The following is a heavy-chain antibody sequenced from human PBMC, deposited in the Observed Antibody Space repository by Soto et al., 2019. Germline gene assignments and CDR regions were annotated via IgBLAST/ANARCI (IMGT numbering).Heavy chain of an antibody. CDR3: AASIFYYGMDV. CDR1: GYTLTNYW. Sequence: PGASLKISCKGSGYTLTNYWIGWVRQMPGKGLEWMGIIYPGDSDTKYNPSFQGQVTISADKSITTTYLRWTSLKASDTAIYYCAASIFYYGMDVWGQGTTVTVSS. CDR2: IYPGDSDT. J-gene: IGHJ6*02. V-gene: IGHV5-51*01.